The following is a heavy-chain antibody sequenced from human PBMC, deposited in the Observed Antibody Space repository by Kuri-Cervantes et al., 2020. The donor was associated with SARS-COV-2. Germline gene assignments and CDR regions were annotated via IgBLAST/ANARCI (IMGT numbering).Heavy chain of an antibody. D-gene: IGHD3-9*01. J-gene: IGHJ4*02. CDR2: ISYDGSNE. V-gene: IGHV3-30*04. Sequence: GESLKISCAASGFTFSSYAMHRVRQAPGKGLEWVAVISYDGSNEYYADSVKGRFTISRDNSKNTLYLQMNSLRAEDTAVYYCAWDPDDILTGPFDYWGQGTLVTVSS. CDR3: AWDPDDILTGPFDY. CDR1: GFTFSSYA.